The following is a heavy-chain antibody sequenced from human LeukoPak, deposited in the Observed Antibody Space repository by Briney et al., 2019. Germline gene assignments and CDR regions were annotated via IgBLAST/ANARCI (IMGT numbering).Heavy chain of an antibody. D-gene: IGHD6-13*01. Sequence: ASVKVSCKASGYTFTSYGISWVRQAPGQGLEWMGWISAYNGNTNYAQKFQGGVSMTRDTSISTAYMELSRLRSDDTAVYYCARARSGTGNDYWGQGALVTVSS. CDR1: GYTFTSYG. J-gene: IGHJ4*02. CDR3: ARARSGTGNDY. V-gene: IGHV1-18*01. CDR2: ISAYNGNT.